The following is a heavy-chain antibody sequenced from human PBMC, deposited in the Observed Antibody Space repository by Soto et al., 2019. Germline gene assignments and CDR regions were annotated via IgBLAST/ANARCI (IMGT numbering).Heavy chain of an antibody. Sequence: PSETLSLTCAVSCGSFTSNNWWTWVRQPPGQGLEWIGEIYQTGSTNYNPSLKSRVTISLDKSENQFSLKVTSLTAADTAVYYWASRDPGTSVDYWGQGTLVTVSS. CDR1: CGSFTSNNW. D-gene: IGHD1-7*01. CDR2: IYQTGST. J-gene: IGHJ4*02. V-gene: IGHV4-4*02. CDR3: ASRDPGTSVDY.